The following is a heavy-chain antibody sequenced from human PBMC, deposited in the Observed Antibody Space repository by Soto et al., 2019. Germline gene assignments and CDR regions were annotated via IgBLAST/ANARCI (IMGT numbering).Heavy chain of an antibody. CDR2: ISAYNGNT. Sequence: AASVQVSCKASGYTFTSYGISWVRQAPGQGLEWMGWISAYNGNTNYAQKLQGRVTMTTDTSTSTAYMELRSLRSDDTAVYYCARDSNNHYYNYNGFDPWGQGTLVTVSS. CDR3: ARDSNNHYYNYNGFDP. D-gene: IGHD1-20*01. CDR1: GYTFTSYG. V-gene: IGHV1-18*04. J-gene: IGHJ5*02.